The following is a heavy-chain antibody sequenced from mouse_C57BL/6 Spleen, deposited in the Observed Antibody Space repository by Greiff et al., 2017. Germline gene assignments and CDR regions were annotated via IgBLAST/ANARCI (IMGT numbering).Heavy chain of an antibody. V-gene: IGHV5-6*02. J-gene: IGHJ2*01. CDR3: ARQMYDYDDY. CDR2: ISSGGSYT. CDR1: GFTFSSYG. D-gene: IGHD2-4*01. Sequence: DVKLVESGGDLVKPGGSLKLSCAASGFTFSSYGMSWVRQTPDKRLEWVATISSGGSYTYYPDSVKGRFTISRDNAKNTLYLQMSSLKSEDTAMYYCARQMYDYDDYWGQGTTLTVSS.